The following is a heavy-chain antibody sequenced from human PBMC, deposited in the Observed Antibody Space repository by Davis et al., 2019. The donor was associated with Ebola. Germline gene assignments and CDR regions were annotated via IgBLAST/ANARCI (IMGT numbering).Heavy chain of an antibody. D-gene: IGHD6-19*01. CDR1: GFTFSSSA. V-gene: IGHV3-23*01. Sequence: GGSLRLSCAASGFTFSSSAMSWVRPAPGKGLEWVSGITGSGDSPYYADSVKGRFTISRDNSKNTLYLQMNSLRAEDTAVYYCATTPQYSSGQNKPFDYWGQGTLVTVSS. CDR3: ATTPQYSSGQNKPFDY. CDR2: ITGSGDSP. J-gene: IGHJ4*02.